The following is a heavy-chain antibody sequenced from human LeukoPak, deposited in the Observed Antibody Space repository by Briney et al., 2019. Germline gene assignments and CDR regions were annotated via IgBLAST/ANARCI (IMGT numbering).Heavy chain of an antibody. Sequence: SETLSLTCTVSGGSISSGGYYWSWIRQHPGKGLEWIGYIYYSGSTNYNPSLKSRVTISVDTSNNKFSLKLTSLTAADTAVYYCVRHLSAGRPAFDIWGQGTMVTASS. CDR3: VRHLSAGRPAFDI. V-gene: IGHV4-61*08. J-gene: IGHJ3*02. D-gene: IGHD2-15*01. CDR2: IYYSGST. CDR1: GGSISSGGYY.